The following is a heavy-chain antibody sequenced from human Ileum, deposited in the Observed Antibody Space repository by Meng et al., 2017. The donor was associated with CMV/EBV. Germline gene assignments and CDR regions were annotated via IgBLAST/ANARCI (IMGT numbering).Heavy chain of an antibody. CDR2: IWYDGSNK. CDR1: GFTCSSYG. D-gene: IGHD2-2*01. V-gene: IGHV3-33*06. CDR3: AKAQLLFSGVIDY. Sequence: ASGFTCSSYGIHWVRQAPGKGLEWVAVIWYDGSNKYYADSVKGRFTISRDNSKNTLYLQMNSLRAEDTAVYYCAKAQLLFSGVIDYWGQGTLVTVSS. J-gene: IGHJ4*02.